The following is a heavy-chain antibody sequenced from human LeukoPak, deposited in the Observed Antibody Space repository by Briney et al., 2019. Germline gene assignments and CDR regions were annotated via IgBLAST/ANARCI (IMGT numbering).Heavy chain of an antibody. CDR2: ISYDGSNK. D-gene: IGHD3-22*01. J-gene: IGHJ4*02. V-gene: IGHV3-30*03. CDR1: GFTFSSYG. CDR3: ARNRYYYDSSGYYPSFDY. Sequence: GGSLRLSCAASGFTFSSYGMHWVRQAPGKGLEWVAVISYDGSNKYYADSVKGRFTISRDNAKNSLYLQMNSLRAEDTALYYCARNRYYYDSSGYYPSFDYWGQGTLVTVSS.